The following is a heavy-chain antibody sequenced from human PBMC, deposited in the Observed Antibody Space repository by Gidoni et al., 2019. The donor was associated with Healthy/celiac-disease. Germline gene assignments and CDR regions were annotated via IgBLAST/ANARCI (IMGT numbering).Heavy chain of an antibody. CDR3: APLTGEDFDY. CDR2: ISWNSGSI. D-gene: IGHD7-27*01. V-gene: IGHV3-9*01. Sequence: EVQLVESGGGLVQPGRSLRLSCAASGFTFDDYAMHWVRQAPGKGLEWVSGISWNSGSIGYADSVKGRFTISRDNAKNSLYLQMNSLRAEDTALYYCAPLTGEDFDYWGQGTLVTVSS. CDR1: GFTFDDYA. J-gene: IGHJ4*02.